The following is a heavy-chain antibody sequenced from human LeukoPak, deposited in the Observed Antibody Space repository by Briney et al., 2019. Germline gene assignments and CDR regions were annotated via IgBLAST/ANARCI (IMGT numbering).Heavy chain of an antibody. CDR3: ARYSSSWRVFDY. Sequence: GGSLRLSCAASGFTFSSYSMNWVRPAPGKGLEWVSSISSSRHIYYTDSVKGRFTTSRDNAKNSLYLQMNSLRAEDTAVYYCARYSSSWRVFDYWGQGTLVTVSS. CDR2: ISSSRHI. D-gene: IGHD6-13*01. CDR1: GFTFSSYS. J-gene: IGHJ4*02. V-gene: IGHV3-21*01.